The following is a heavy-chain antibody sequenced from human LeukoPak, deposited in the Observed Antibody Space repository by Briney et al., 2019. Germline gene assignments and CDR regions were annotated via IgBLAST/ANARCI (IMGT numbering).Heavy chain of an antibody. CDR1: GGSFSGYY. CDR2: INHSGST. Sequence: SETLSLTCAVYGGSFSGYYWSWIRQPPGKGLEWIGEINHSGSTNYNPSLKSRVTISVDTSKNQFSLKLSSVTAADTAVYYCARGQGFVYYYYYYMDVWGKGTTVTVSS. CDR3: ARGQGFVYYYYYYMDV. V-gene: IGHV4-34*01. J-gene: IGHJ6*03.